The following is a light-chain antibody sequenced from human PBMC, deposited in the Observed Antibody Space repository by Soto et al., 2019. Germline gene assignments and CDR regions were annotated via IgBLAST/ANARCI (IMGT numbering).Light chain of an antibody. CDR3: QQYGSSLPWT. CDR1: QSVSSSY. J-gene: IGKJ1*01. Sequence: EIVLTQSPGTLSLSPGERATLSCRDSQSVSSSYLAWYQQKPGQAPRLLTYGASSRATGIPDRFSGSGSGTDFTLTISRLEPEDFAVYYCQQYGSSLPWTFGQGTKVEIK. V-gene: IGKV3-20*01. CDR2: GAS.